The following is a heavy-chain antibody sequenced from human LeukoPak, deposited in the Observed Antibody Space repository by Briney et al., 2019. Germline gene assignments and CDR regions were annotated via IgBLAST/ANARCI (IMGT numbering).Heavy chain of an antibody. CDR1: GFTLSDYG. Sequence: GGSLRLSCAASGFTLSDYGMHWVRQAPGKGLEWVAAIWHDGSRKYYAESVKGRFTISRDNARNTVYVQMDSLRAEDTAVYYCARDEGDSSGYYPGLWGQGTLVTVSS. J-gene: IGHJ1*01. CDR3: ARDEGDSSGYYPGL. V-gene: IGHV3-33*01. CDR2: IWHDGSRK. D-gene: IGHD3-22*01.